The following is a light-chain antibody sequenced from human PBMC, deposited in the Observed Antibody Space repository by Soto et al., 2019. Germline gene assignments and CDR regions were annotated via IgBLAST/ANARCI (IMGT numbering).Light chain of an antibody. CDR2: EGT. J-gene: IGLJ1*01. CDR1: SSDVGSYKF. V-gene: IGLV2-23*03. CDR3: CSYAGSSTFV. Sequence: QSALTQPASVSGSPGQAITISCTGTSSDVGSYKFVSWYQHHPGKAPKLIIYEGTKRPSGLSNRFSASKSGNTASLTISGLQTEDEADYYCCSYAGSSTFVFGTGTKLTVL.